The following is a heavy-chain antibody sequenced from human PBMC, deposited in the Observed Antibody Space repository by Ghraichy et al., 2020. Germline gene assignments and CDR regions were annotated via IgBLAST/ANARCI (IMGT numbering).Heavy chain of an antibody. Sequence: GSLNISCVGSGFTLSSYSMNWVRQAPGKGLEWVSYITSSSRTKSYADSVKGRFTISRDNAQNSLYLQMNNLRDEDTAIYYCARGSRVVRFYYYDGMDVWGQGTTVTVSS. CDR3: ARGSRVVRFYYYDGMDV. CDR2: ITSSSRTK. CDR1: GFTLSSYS. D-gene: IGHD4-23*01. V-gene: IGHV3-48*02. J-gene: IGHJ6*02.